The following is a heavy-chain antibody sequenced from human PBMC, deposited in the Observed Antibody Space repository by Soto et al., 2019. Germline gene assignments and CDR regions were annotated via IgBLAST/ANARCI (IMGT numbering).Heavy chain of an antibody. CDR3: ARDWLSGSPPENYYYGMDV. D-gene: IGHD1-26*01. J-gene: IGHJ6*02. Sequence: GSLRLSCAASGFTFSSYGMHWVRQAPGKGLEWVAVIWYDGSNKYYADSVKGRFTISRGNSKNTLYLQMNSLRAEDTAVYYCARDWLSGSPPENYYYGMDVWGQGTTVTVSS. CDR1: GFTFSSYG. V-gene: IGHV3-33*01. CDR2: IWYDGSNK.